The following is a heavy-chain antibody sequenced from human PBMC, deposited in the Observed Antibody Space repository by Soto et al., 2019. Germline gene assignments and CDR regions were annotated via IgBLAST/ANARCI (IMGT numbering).Heavy chain of an antibody. Sequence: PSETLSLTCTVSGGSISSGGYYWSWIRQHPGKGLEWIGYIYYSGSTYYNPSLKSRVTISVDTSKNQFSLKLSSVTAADTAVYYCAREVRGGSGSYYKGYYYYGMDVWGQGTTVTVS. J-gene: IGHJ6*02. CDR1: GGSISSGGYY. V-gene: IGHV4-31*02. CDR2: IYYSGST. CDR3: AREVRGGSGSYYKGYYYYGMDV. D-gene: IGHD3-10*01.